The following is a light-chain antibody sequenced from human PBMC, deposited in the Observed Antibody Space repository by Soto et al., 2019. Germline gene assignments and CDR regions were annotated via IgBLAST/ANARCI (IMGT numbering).Light chain of an antibody. CDR3: QQFHSFSRT. J-gene: IGKJ1*01. CDR2: DAS. CDR1: QGINSY. V-gene: IGKV1-13*02. Sequence: AIQLTQSPSSLSTSVGDRVTITCRASQGINSYLTWYQQKPGKAPKLLIYDASTLESGVPSRFSGSGSGTEFTLTISSLQPEDFATYYCQQFHSFSRTFGQGTKVDIK.